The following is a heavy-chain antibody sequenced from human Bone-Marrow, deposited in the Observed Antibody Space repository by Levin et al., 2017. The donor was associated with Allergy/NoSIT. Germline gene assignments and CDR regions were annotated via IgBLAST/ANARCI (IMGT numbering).Heavy chain of an antibody. J-gene: IGHJ4*02. CDR2: IRGSDDAT. V-gene: IGHV3-23*01. D-gene: IGHD4-11*01. CDR1: GFNFHAYA. CDR3: ATFDYSSYGYYFDY. Sequence: GGSLRLSCAVSGFNFHAYAMTWVRQAPGKGLEWVSTIRGSDDATFYRDSVTGRFTVPRASSEDTLYLQMDRLRAEDTAVYYCATFDYSSYGYYFDYWGQGTLVTVSS.